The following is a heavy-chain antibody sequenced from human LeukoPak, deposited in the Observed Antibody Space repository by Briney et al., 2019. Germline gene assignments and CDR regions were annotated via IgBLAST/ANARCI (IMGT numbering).Heavy chain of an antibody. Sequence: AGSLRLSCAASGFTISSYAMSWVRQAPGKGLEWVSAISGSGGSTYYADSVKGRFTISSDNSKNSLYLLMNSMRAEATVVYYCAKNIYYNSSGYYCPYFQHWGQGTLVTVSS. D-gene: IGHD3-22*01. V-gene: IGHV3-23*01. CDR2: ISGSGGST. CDR3: AKNIYYNSSGYYCPYFQH. J-gene: IGHJ1*01. CDR1: GFTISSYA.